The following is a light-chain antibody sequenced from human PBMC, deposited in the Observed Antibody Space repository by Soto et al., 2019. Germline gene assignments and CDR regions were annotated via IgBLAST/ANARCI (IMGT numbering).Light chain of an antibody. CDR1: SSDIGRYNL. CDR2: EAT. Sequence: QSALTQPASVSGSPGQSITISCTGTSSDIGRYNLVSWYQRHPGKPPKLMIYEATKRPSGVSNRFSGSKSGNTASLTISGLQAEDEADYYCSLYASTNTFMFGGGTKVTVL. CDR3: SLYASTNTFM. V-gene: IGLV2-23*02. J-gene: IGLJ3*02.